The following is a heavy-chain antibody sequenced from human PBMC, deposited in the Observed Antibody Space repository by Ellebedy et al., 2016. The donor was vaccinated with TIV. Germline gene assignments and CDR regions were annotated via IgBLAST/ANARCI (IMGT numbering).Heavy chain of an antibody. CDR2: IYSGGST. Sequence: GESLKISCAASGFSVGNFYTTWVRQPPGKGLQWLAIIYSGGSTYYADSVKGRFTISRDITKNTVYLQMNSLRDEDTAVYFCATVRDGVWYADCWGQGTLVTVSS. V-gene: IGHV3-66*01. CDR3: ATVRDGVWYADC. J-gene: IGHJ4*02. CDR1: GFSVGNFY. D-gene: IGHD6-19*01.